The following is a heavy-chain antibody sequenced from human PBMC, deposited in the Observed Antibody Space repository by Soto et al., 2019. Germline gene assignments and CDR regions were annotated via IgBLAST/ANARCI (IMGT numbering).Heavy chain of an antibody. D-gene: IGHD3-3*01. CDR1: GGTFSSYA. J-gene: IGHJ6*02. V-gene: IGHV1-69*06. CDR3: ASNYYDFWSGRQRRYYGMDV. CDR2: IIPIFGTA. Sequence: SVKVSCKASGGTFSSYAISWVRQAPGQGLEWMGGIIPIFGTANYAQKFQGRVTITADKSTSTAYMELSSLRSEDTAVYYCASNYYDFWSGRQRRYYGMDVWGQGTTVTVSS.